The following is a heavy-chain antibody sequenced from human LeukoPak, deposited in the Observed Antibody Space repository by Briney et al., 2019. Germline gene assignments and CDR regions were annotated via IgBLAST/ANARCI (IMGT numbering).Heavy chain of an antibody. D-gene: IGHD6-19*01. V-gene: IGHV1-2*02. Sequence: ASVKVSSKASGYTFTGYYMHWVRQAPGQGLEWMGWINPNSGGTNYAQKFQGRVTMTRDTSISTAYMELSRLRSDDTAVYYCARDFEWLDSGYYYYYMDVWGKGTTVTVSS. CDR3: ARDFEWLDSGYYYYYMDV. J-gene: IGHJ6*03. CDR2: INPNSGGT. CDR1: GYTFTGYY.